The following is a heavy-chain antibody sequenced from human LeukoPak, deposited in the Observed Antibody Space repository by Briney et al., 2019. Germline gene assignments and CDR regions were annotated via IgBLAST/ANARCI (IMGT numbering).Heavy chain of an antibody. V-gene: IGHV4-30-4*01. CDR2: IYYSGST. Sequence: SETLSLTCTVSGGSISSGDYYWSWIRQPPGKGLEWIGYIYYSGSTYYNPSLKSRVTISVDTSKNQFSLKLSSVTAADTAVYYRARDPRFLEWAYGMDVWGQGTTVTVSS. J-gene: IGHJ6*02. D-gene: IGHD3-3*01. CDR1: GGSISSGDYY. CDR3: ARDPRFLEWAYGMDV.